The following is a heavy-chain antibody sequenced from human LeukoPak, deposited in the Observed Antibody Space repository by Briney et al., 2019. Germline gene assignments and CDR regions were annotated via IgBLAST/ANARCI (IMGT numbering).Heavy chain of an antibody. D-gene: IGHD2-15*01. CDR3: AKGVVAATNAAYYGMDV. J-gene: IGHJ6*02. CDR1: GFTFSNYG. Sequence: GGSLRLSCAASGFTFSNYGMHWLRQAPGKGLEWVAVISYDESDKYYADYGKVRFTISRDNSKNTLYLQMNSLRPEDTAVYYCAKGVVAATNAAYYGMDVWGQGTTVTVSS. CDR2: ISYDESDK. V-gene: IGHV3-30*18.